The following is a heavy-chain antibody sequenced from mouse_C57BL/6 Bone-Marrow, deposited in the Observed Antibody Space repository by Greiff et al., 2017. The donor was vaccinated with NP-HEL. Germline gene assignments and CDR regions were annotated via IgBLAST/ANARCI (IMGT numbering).Heavy chain of an antibody. J-gene: IGHJ4*01. CDR3: ARNWDVTYYYAMDY. V-gene: IGHV2-6*01. CDR2: IWGVGST. Sequence: VQLQESGPGLVAPSQSLSITCTVSGFSLTSYGVDWVRQSPGKGLEWLGVIWGVGSTNYNSALKSRLSISKDNSKSQVFLKMNSLQTDDTAMYYCARNWDVTYYYAMDYWGQGTSVTVSS. CDR1: GFSLTSYG. D-gene: IGHD4-1*01.